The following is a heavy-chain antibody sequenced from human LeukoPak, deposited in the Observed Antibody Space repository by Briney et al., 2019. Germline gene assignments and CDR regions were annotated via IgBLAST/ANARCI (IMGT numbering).Heavy chain of an antibody. D-gene: IGHD1-26*01. CDR3: AIYSDTYYFDH. J-gene: IGHJ4*02. Sequence: GESLKISCKGSGYSFTSSWIGWVRQMPGKGLEWMGIIYPGDSDTRYSPSFQGQVTIAADKSISTAYLQWSSLKASDTAMYYCAIYSDTYYFDHWGQGTLVSVSS. CDR2: IYPGDSDT. CDR1: GYSFTSSW. V-gene: IGHV5-51*01.